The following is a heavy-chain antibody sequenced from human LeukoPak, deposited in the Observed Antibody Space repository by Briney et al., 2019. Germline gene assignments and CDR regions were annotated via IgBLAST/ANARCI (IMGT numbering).Heavy chain of an antibody. V-gene: IGHV3-15*01. J-gene: IGHJ4*02. D-gene: IGHD2-21*01. CDR1: EFTFSSYS. Sequence: GGSLRLSCAASEFTFSSYSMSWVRQAPGKGLEWVGRIKPKTDGETTEYAAPVKDRFSISRDDSKSMMYLQMNSLKTEDTAVYYCITPLPYSAQGGRGTLVTVSS. CDR2: IKPKTDGETT. CDR3: ITPLPYSAQ.